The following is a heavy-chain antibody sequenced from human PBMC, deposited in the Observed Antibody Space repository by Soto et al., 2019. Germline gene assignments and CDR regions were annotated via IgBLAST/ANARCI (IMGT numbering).Heavy chain of an antibody. CDR2: INPNSGGT. CDR1: RHNFPVFY. J-gene: IGHJ4*02. CDR3: AREAVAGDFDY. D-gene: IGHD6-19*01. V-gene: IGHV1-2*02. Sequence: DSCKDYRHNFPVFYMHMVRQAPGQGLEWMGWINPNSGGTNYAQKFQGRVTMTRDTSISTAYMELSRLRSDDTAVYYCAREAVAGDFDYWGQGTPVTVSS.